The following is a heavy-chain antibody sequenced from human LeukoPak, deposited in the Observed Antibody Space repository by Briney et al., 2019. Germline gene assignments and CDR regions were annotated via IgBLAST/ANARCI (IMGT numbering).Heavy chain of an antibody. Sequence: SQTLSLTCTVSGGSFSSGSCYWSWIRQPAGKGLEWIGRIYTSGSTNYNPSLKSRVTISVDTSKNQFSLKLSSVTAADTAVYYCARGGGDWGFHQSDYWGQGTLVTVSS. J-gene: IGHJ4*02. V-gene: IGHV4-61*02. CDR3: ARGGGDWGFHQSDY. CDR2: IYTSGST. D-gene: IGHD2-21*01. CDR1: GGSFSSGSCY.